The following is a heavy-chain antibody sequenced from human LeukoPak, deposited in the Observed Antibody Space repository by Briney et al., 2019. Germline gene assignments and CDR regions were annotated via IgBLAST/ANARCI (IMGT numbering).Heavy chain of an antibody. D-gene: IGHD1-26*01. J-gene: IGHJ4*02. CDR3: AKDMTPGIVGATNY. V-gene: IGHV3-9*01. CDR2: ISWNSGSI. CDR1: GFTFDDYA. Sequence: GGSLRLSCAASGFTFDDYAMHWVRHAPGKGLEWVSGISWNSGSIGYADSVKGRFTISRDNAKNSLYLQMNSLRAEDTALYYCAKDMTPGIVGATNYWGQGTLVTVSS.